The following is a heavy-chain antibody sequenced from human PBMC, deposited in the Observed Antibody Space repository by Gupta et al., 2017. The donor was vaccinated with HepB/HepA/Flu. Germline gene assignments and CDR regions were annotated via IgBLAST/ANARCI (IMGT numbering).Heavy chain of an antibody. D-gene: IGHD1-20*01. V-gene: IGHV4-39*02. J-gene: IGHJ4*02. Sequence: QLQLQESGPGLVQPSETLSLTCTVSGGSISSSSYSWGWGWIRQPPGKGLEWIGSLYYDGSPYYNPSLNNRVTISVDTSKNQFSLKLNSVTDADTAVYYCARVLLTGDRGRGYFDYWGQGTLVTVSS. CDR2: LYYDGSP. CDR3: ARVLLTGDRGRGYFDY. CDR1: GGSISSSSYS.